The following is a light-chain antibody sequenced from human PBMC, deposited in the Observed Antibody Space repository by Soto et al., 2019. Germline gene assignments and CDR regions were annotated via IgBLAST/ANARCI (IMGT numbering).Light chain of an antibody. CDR3: ATWDGSLPGEV. CDR2: EVT. Sequence: QSALTQPASVSGSPGQSIAISCTGTRSDVGAYNYVSWYQQHPGKAPKLMISEVTNRPSGVSDRFSGSKSGNTASLTISGLQAEDEADYYCATWDGSLPGEVFGGGTKLTVL. J-gene: IGLJ2*01. CDR1: RSDVGAYNY. V-gene: IGLV2-14*01.